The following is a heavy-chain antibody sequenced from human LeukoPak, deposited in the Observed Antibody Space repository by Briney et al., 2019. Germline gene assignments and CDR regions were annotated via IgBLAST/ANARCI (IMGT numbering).Heavy chain of an antibody. V-gene: IGHV1-69*02. D-gene: IGHD3-16*02. Sequence: SVKVSCKASGGTFSSYTISWVRQAPGQGLEWMGRIIPILGIANYAQKFQGRATITADKSTSTAYMELSSLRSEDTAVYYCARSLGELSFVDYWGQGTLVTVSS. CDR1: GGTFSSYT. J-gene: IGHJ4*02. CDR2: IIPILGIA. CDR3: ARSLGELSFVDY.